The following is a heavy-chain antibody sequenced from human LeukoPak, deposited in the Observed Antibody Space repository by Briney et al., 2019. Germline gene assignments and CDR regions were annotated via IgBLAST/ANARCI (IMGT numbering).Heavy chain of an antibody. D-gene: IGHD6-6*01. CDR1: GFTFDDHA. CDR3: SRISAYTTSSGEFDY. CDR2: ISWNSGGI. Sequence: PGGSLRLSCAASGFTFDDHAMHWVRQAPGKGLEWVSGISWNSGGIAYADSVKGRFTISGDNAKNSLYLQMNSLRAEDTALYYCSRISAYTTSSGEFDYWGQGTLVTVSS. V-gene: IGHV3-9*01. J-gene: IGHJ4*02.